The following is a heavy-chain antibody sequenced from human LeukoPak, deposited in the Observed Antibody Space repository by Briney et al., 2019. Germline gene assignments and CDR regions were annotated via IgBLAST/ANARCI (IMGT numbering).Heavy chain of an antibody. CDR1: GFTFDDYA. CDR2: ISWNSGSI. D-gene: IGHD2-8*01. Sequence: GGSLRLSCAASGFTFDDYAMHWVRQAPGRGLEWVSGISWNSGSIGYADSVKGRFTISRDNAKNSLYLQMNSLRAEDMALYYCAKDRNPLHCTNGVCYNGYAFDIWGQGTMVTVSS. V-gene: IGHV3-9*03. J-gene: IGHJ3*02. CDR3: AKDRNPLHCTNGVCYNGYAFDI.